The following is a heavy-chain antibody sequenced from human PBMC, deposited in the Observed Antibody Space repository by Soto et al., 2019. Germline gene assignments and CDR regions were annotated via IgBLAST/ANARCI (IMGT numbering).Heavy chain of an antibody. CDR3: AKRGDIVEVSRTFVGYGMVV. V-gene: IGHV3-23*01. CDR2: ISGNGGDI. Sequence: EVQLLESGGALVQPGGSLRLSCAASGFTFRNYAMSWVRQAPGKGLEWVSRISGNGGDINYADSVKGRFTISRDNSKNSLYLQMNSVRAEDTAVYYCAKRGDIVEVSRTFVGYGMVVWGQWTTVTVSS. J-gene: IGHJ6*02. CDR1: GFTFRNYA. D-gene: IGHD2-21*01.